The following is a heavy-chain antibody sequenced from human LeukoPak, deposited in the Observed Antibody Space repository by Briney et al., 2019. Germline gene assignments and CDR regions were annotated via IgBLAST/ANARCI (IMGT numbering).Heavy chain of an antibody. D-gene: IGHD3-10*01. CDR2: INPNSGGT. CDR1: GYTFTGYY. V-gene: IGHV1-2*02. CDR3: ARLVSSLGFGELSI. J-gene: IGHJ3*02. Sequence: ASVRLSCKASGYTFTGYYMHWVRQAPGQGLEWMGWINPNSGGTNYAQKFQGRVTMTRDTSISTAYMELSRLRSDDTAVYYCARLVSSLGFGELSIWGQGTVVTDSS.